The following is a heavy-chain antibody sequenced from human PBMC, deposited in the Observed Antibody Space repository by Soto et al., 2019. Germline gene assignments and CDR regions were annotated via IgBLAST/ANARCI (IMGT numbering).Heavy chain of an antibody. D-gene: IGHD6-19*01. V-gene: IGHV4-59*01. Sequence: SETLSLTCTVSGGSIIKYYWSWSRQPPGKGLEWIGYIYYNGATNYNPSLKSRVTISLDTSKNQFSLRLTSVTAAGTAVYYCARGIAVTGPADSWGQGTLVTVSS. J-gene: IGHJ5*01. CDR3: ARGIAVTGPADS. CDR1: GGSIIKYY. CDR2: IYYNGAT.